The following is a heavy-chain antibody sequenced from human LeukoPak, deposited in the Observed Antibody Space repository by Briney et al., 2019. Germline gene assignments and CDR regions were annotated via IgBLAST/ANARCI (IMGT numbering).Heavy chain of an antibody. CDR2: ISSSGSTI. J-gene: IGHJ6*02. CDR1: GFTFSSFE. CDR3: ARDSGPPLGYSYGYGLVGGGNYYGVEV. Sequence: PGGSLRLSCAASGFTFSSFEMNWVRQAPGKGLEWVSYISSSGSTIYYADSVKGRFTISRDNAKNSLYLQMNSLRAEDTAVYYCARDSGPPLGYSYGYGLVGGGNYYGVEVWGQGTTVTVSS. V-gene: IGHV3-48*03. D-gene: IGHD5-18*01.